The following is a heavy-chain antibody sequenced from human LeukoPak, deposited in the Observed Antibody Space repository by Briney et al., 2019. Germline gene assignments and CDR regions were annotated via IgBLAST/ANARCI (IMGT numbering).Heavy chain of an antibody. CDR2: IYTSGST. J-gene: IGHJ5*02. CDR1: GGSISSGSYY. V-gene: IGHV4-61*02. Sequence: SETLSLTCTVSGGSISSGSYYWSWIRQPAGKGLEWIGRIYTSGSTNYNPSLKSRVTISVDTSKNQFSLKLSSVTAADTAVYYCAREALIVVVVAAQSSGWDWFDPWGQGTLVTVSS. CDR3: AREALIVVVVAAQSSGWDWFDP. D-gene: IGHD2-15*01.